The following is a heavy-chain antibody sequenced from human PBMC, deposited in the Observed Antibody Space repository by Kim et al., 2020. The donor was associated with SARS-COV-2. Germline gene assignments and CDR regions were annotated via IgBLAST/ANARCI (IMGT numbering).Heavy chain of an antibody. D-gene: IGHD2-15*01. CDR1: GYTFTSYD. J-gene: IGHJ5*02. CDR3: ARGPYCRGMSYPYWFDP. V-gene: IGHV1-8*01. Sequence: ASVKVSCKASGYTFTSYDVNWVRQATGQGLEWMGWMNPNSGNTGYAQKFQGRVTMTSNNSISTAYMELSSLRSEDTAVYYCARGPYCRGMSYPYWFDPWGDGALVSVSS. CDR2: MNPNSGNT.